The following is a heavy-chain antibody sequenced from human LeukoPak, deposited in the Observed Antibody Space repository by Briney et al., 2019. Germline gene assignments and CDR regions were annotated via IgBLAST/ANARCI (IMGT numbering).Heavy chain of an antibody. CDR2: VYTSGST. CDR1: GGSISSGPYS. Sequence: PSETLSLTCTVSGGSISSGPYSWSWIRQPAGKGLEWIGRVYTSGSTKYNPSLKSRVTISVDTSKNQFTLKLTSVTAADTAVYYCARAQKWGLYFDWLGDFDYWGQGTLVTVSS. V-gene: IGHV4-61*02. D-gene: IGHD3-9*01. CDR3: ARAQKWGLYFDWLGDFDY. J-gene: IGHJ4*02.